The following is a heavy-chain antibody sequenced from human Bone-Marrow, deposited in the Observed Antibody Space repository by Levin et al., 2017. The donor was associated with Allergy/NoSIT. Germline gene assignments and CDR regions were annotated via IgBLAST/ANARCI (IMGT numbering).Heavy chain of an antibody. D-gene: IGHD5-12*01. V-gene: IGHV3-11*01. CDR3: ARARWQRIYHPLDN. Sequence: GGSLRLSCAASGFIFSDCYMSWIRQAPGKGLEWVSYISTSGTTIHYADSVKGRFTISKDKSNNTVYLQMNSLTAGDTAIYYCARARWQRIYHPLDNWGQGTLVTVSS. CDR2: ISTSGTTI. CDR1: GFIFSDCY. J-gene: IGHJ4*02.